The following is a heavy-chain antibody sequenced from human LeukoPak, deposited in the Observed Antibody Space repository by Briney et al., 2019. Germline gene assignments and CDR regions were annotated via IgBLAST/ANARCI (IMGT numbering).Heavy chain of an antibody. J-gene: IGHJ4*02. CDR2: INHSGST. D-gene: IGHD2-2*01. Sequence: SETLSLTCAVYGGSFSGYYWSWIRQPPGKGLEWIGEINHSGSTNYNPSLKSRVTISVDTSKNQFSLKLSSVTAADTAVYYCARGFLGYCSSTSCYTPLWAFDYWVQGTLVTVSS. CDR1: GGSFSGYY. V-gene: IGHV4-34*01. CDR3: ARGFLGYCSSTSCYTPLWAFDY.